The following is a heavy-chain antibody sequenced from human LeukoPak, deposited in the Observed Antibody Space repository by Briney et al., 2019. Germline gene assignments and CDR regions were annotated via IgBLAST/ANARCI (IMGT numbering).Heavy chain of an antibody. Sequence: GGSLRLSCAASGFTFSSYAMSWVRQAPGRGLEWVSAISGSGGSTYYADSVKGRFTISRDNSKNTLYLQMNSLRAEDTAVYYCAESRQGSAGKKDLFDYWGQGTLVTVSS. CDR2: ISGSGGST. CDR3: AESRQGSAGKKDLFDY. D-gene: IGHD6-13*01. CDR1: GFTFSSYA. J-gene: IGHJ4*02. V-gene: IGHV3-23*01.